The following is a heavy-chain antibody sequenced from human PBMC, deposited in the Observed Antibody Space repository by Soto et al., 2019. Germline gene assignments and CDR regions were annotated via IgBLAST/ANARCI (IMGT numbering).Heavy chain of an antibody. V-gene: IGHV4-39*01. Sequence: PSGTLSLTCTVPGGSISSSSYYWGWIRQPPGKGLEWIGSIYYSGSTYYNPSLKSRVTISVDTSKNQFSLKLSSVTAADTAVYYCARHSVEGTPSYIKGSYRSGVDYLSQRTLVTVSS. CDR2: IYYSGST. CDR1: GGSISSSSYY. D-gene: IGHD3-16*02. CDR3: ARHSVEGTPSYIKGSYRSGVDY. J-gene: IGHJ4*01.